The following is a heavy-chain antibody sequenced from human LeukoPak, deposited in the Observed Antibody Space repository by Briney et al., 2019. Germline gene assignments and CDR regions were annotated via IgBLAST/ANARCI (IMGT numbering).Heavy chain of an antibody. CDR2: ICYDGSNK. V-gene: IGHV3-33*01. D-gene: IGHD5-18*01. J-gene: IGHJ4*02. Sequence: GRSLRLSCAASGFTFSSYGMHWVRQAPGKGLEWVAVICYDGSNKYYADSVKGRFTISRDNSKNTLYLQMNSLRAEDTAAYYCARWGYSYGYYFDYWGQGTLVTVSS. CDR3: ARWGYSYGYYFDY. CDR1: GFTFSSYG.